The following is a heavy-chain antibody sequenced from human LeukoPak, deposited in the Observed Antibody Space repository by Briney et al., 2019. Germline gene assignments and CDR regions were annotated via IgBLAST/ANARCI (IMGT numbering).Heavy chain of an antibody. J-gene: IGHJ4*02. CDR2: ISGSGVST. Sequence: GGSLRLSCAASGFTFSTYAMSWVRQAPGKGLEWVSAISGSGVSTYYADSVKGRFTISRDTSNNTLYLQMNSLRAEDTAVYYCARVYYDDSSGLDYWGEGTLVTVSS. D-gene: IGHD3-22*01. CDR1: GFTFSTYA. V-gene: IGHV3-23*01. CDR3: ARVYYDDSSGLDY.